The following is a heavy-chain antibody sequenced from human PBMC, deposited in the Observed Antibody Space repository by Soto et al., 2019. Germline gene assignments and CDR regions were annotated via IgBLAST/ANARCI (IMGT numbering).Heavy chain of an antibody. D-gene: IGHD2-15*01. CDR3: ARGQVVAAQH. V-gene: IGHV4-31*03. Sequence: QVQLQESGPGLVKPSQTLSLTCTVSGGSISSGGYHWSWIRQHPGKGLEWIGYIYYSGSTYYNPSLKSRVTISEDRSKNQFSLKLSSVTAADTAVYYCARGQVVAAQHWGQGTLVTVSS. J-gene: IGHJ4*02. CDR2: IYYSGST. CDR1: GGSISSGGYH.